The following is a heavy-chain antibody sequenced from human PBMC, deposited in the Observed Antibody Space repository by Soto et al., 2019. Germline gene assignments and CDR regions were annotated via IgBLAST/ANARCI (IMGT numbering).Heavy chain of an antibody. V-gene: IGHV4-59*01. CDR3: ARDIDAKAAAGYYYGMDV. CDR2: IYYSGST. Sequence: QVQLQESGPGLVKPSETLSLTCTVSGGSISSYYWSWIRQPPGKGLEWIGYIYYSGSTNYNPSLKSRVTISVDTSKNQFSLKLSSVTAADTAVYYCARDIDAKAAAGYYYGMDVWGQGTTVAVSS. J-gene: IGHJ6*02. D-gene: IGHD6-13*01. CDR1: GGSISSYY.